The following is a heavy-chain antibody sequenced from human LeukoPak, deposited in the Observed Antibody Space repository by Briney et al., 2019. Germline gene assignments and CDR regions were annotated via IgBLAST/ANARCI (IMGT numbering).Heavy chain of an antibody. D-gene: IGHD3-10*01. CDR3: ARGLWFGELFWFDP. Sequence: ASVKVSCKASGYTFTGYYMHWVRQAPGQGLEWMGWINPNSGGTNYAQKFQGRVTMTRDTSISTAYMELSRLRSDDTAVYYRARGLWFGELFWFDPWGQGTLVTVSS. V-gene: IGHV1-2*02. CDR1: GYTFTGYY. J-gene: IGHJ5*02. CDR2: INPNSGGT.